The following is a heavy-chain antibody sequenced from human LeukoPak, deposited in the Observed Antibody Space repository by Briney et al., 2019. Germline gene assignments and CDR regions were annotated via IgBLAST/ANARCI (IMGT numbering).Heavy chain of an antibody. Sequence: SETLSLTCAVYGGSFSGYYWSWIRQPPGKGLEWIGEINHSGSTNHNPSLKSRVTISVDTSKNQFSLKLSSVTAADTAVYYCARGSGITMVRGVIINWFDPWGQGTLVTVSS. J-gene: IGHJ5*02. CDR3: ARGSGITMVRGVIINWFDP. CDR2: INHSGST. D-gene: IGHD3-10*01. V-gene: IGHV4-34*01. CDR1: GGSFSGYY.